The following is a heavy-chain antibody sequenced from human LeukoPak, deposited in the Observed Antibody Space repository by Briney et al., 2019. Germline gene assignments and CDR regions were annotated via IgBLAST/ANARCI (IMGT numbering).Heavy chain of an antibody. D-gene: IGHD3-22*01. J-gene: IGHJ4*02. Sequence: SETLSLTCTVSGASVSSGRHYWTWIRQPAGKGLEWIGSIYTSGTTKYDPSLERRVAISMDTSQNQFSLKLTSLTAADTAVYYCARLGGYYDSSPEVWGQGTLVAVSS. CDR2: IYTSGTT. CDR3: ARLGGYYDSSPEV. CDR1: GASVSSGRHY. V-gene: IGHV4-61*02.